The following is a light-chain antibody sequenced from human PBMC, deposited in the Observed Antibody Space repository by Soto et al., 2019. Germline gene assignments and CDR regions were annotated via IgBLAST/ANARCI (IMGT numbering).Light chain of an antibody. Sequence: QSALSQPASVSGSPGQSITISCTGTSSDVGGYNYVSWYQQHPGKAPKLMIYDVSNRPSGVSNRVSGSKSGNXASLTISGLXXEDXAXYYCSSYTSSSTLVFXXX. V-gene: IGLV2-14*01. CDR2: DVS. J-gene: IGLJ2*01. CDR3: SSYTSSSTLV. CDR1: SSDVGGYNY.